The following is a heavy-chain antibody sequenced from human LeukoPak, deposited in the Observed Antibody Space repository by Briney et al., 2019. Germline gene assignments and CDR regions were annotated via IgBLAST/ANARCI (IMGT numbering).Heavy chain of an antibody. D-gene: IGHD3-22*01. CDR3: ATDPLLGKYDSSGYLDY. Sequence: ASVKVSCKVSGYTLTEISMHWVRQAPGKGLEWMGGFDAEDGETTYAQKFQGRVTMTEDTSTDTAYMELSSLRSEDTAVYYCATDPLLGKYDSSGYLDYWGQGTLVTVSS. J-gene: IGHJ4*02. CDR1: GYTLTEIS. CDR2: FDAEDGET. V-gene: IGHV1-24*01.